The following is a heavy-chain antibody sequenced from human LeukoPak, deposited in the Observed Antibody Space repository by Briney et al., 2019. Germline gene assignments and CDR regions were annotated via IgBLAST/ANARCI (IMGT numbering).Heavy chain of an antibody. CDR2: ISSNGSNT. CDR1: GFIFSSYA. CDR3: VKGVQYSGSYYTFDH. D-gene: IGHD1-26*01. J-gene: IGHJ4*02. V-gene: IGHV3-64D*09. Sequence: GGSLRLSCSASGFIFSSYAMHWVRQAPGKGLEYVSAISSNGSNTYYADSVKGRFTISRDNSKTTLYLRMSSLRAEDTAVYYCVKGVQYSGSYYTFDHWGQGTLVTVSS.